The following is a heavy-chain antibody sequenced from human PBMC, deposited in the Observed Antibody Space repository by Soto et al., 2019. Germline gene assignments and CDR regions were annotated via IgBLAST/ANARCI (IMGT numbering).Heavy chain of an antibody. CDR1: GFTLSSYA. D-gene: IGHD6-6*01. V-gene: IGHV3-23*01. J-gene: IGHJ6*02. Sequence: GGCMRLACAASGFTLSSYAMSWVRQAPGKGLEWVSAISGSGGSTYYADSVKGRFTISRDNSKNTLYLQMNSLRAEDTAVYYCALSSSSYYYYGMDVWGQGTTVTV. CDR2: ISGSGGST. CDR3: ALSSSSYYYYGMDV.